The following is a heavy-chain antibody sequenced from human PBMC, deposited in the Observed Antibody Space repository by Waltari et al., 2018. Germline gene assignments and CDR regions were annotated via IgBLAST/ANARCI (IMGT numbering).Heavy chain of an antibody. Sequence: VQLVESGGGLVQPGRSLRLSCAASGFTFSSYGMHWVRQAPGKGLEWVAVIWYDGSNKYYADSVKGRFTISRDNSKNTLYLQMNSLRAEDTAVYYCARDGSPGGSGSYSGYWGQGTLVTVSS. J-gene: IGHJ4*02. D-gene: IGHD3-10*01. CDR1: GFTFSSYG. CDR2: IWYDGSNK. CDR3: ARDGSPGGSGSYSGY. V-gene: IGHV3-33*08.